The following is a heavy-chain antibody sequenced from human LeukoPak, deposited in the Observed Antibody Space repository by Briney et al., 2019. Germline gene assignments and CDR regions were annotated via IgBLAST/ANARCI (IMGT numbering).Heavy chain of an antibody. D-gene: IGHD5-18*01. J-gene: IGHJ4*02. CDR3: ASSVDTAMVEDC. V-gene: IGHV3-53*01. CDR2: IYSGGST. CDR1: GFTVSSNY. Sequence: GGSLRLSCAASGFTVSSNYMSWVRQAPGKGLEWVSVIYSGGSTYYADSVKGRFTISRDNSKNTLYLQMNSLRAEDTAVYYCASSVDTAMVEDCWGQGTLVTVSS.